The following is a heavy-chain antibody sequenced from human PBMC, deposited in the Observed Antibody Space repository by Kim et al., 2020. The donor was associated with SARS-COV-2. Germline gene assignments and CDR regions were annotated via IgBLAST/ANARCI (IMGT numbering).Heavy chain of an antibody. CDR3: ARSGYGSYPRGAYDYGLDV. J-gene: IGHJ6*02. V-gene: IGHV3-9*01. Sequence: GGSLRLSCAASGFRFDDYGLHLVRQPPGKGLEWVAGIRWDGDNRGYADSVMGRITISRDNAKNSLYRQMNELRPDDTALYYCARSGYGSYPRGAYDYGLDVCRQRTTVTVSS. CDR2: IRWDGDNR. D-gene: IGHD6-13*01. CDR1: GFRFDDYG.